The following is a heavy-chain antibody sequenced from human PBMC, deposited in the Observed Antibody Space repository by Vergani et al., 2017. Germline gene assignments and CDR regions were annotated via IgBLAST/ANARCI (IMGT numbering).Heavy chain of an antibody. CDR3: ARGSCLGGSCYKPLFGY. V-gene: IGHV4-61*02. J-gene: IGHJ4*02. CDR2: IHTSGST. D-gene: IGHD2-15*01. Sequence: QVQLQESGPGLVQPSQTLSLTCTVSGGSINSHNYYLSWIRQPAGKGLEWIGRIHTSGSTNYNPSLKSRVTMSEDTSKNQFSQNLTPVTAADTVVYFCARGSCLGGSCYKPLFGYWGQGILVTGSS. CDR1: GGSINSHNYY.